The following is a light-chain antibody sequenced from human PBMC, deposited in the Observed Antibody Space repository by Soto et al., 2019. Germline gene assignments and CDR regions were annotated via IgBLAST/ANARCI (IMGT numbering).Light chain of an antibody. Sequence: DIQMTQSPSSLSAFVGDRVSITCRASQTITRYLNWYQHKPGKVPKVLIYAASNLESGVPSRFSGNGSATDFTLTISSLQPEDFATYYCQQSYRTPFTFGPGTKVDFK. V-gene: IGKV1-39*01. CDR2: AAS. CDR1: QTITRY. J-gene: IGKJ3*01. CDR3: QQSYRTPFT.